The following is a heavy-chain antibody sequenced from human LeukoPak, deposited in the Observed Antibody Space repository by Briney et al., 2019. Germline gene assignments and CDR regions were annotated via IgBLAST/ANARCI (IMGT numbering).Heavy chain of an antibody. CDR1: GYTFTGYY. CDR3: ARDVTGYSSGWLIY. D-gene: IGHD6-19*01. CDR2: INPNSGGT. Sequence: GASVKVSCKASGYTFTGYYMHWVRQAPGQGLEWMGWINPNSGGTNYAQKFQGRVTMTRDTSISTAYMELSRLRSDDTAVYYCARDVTGYSSGWLIYWGQGTLVSVSS. V-gene: IGHV1-2*02. J-gene: IGHJ4*02.